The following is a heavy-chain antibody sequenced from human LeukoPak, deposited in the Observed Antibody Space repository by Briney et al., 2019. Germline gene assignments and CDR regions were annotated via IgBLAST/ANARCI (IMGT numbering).Heavy chain of an antibody. CDR2: IIPIFGTA. CDR1: GGTFSSYA. J-gene: IGHJ4*02. Sequence: ASVKVSCKASGGTFSSYAISWVRQAPGQGLEWMGRIIPIFGTANYAQKFQGRVTITTDESTSTAYMELSSLRSEDTAVYYCARVLGEGDYYDSSGYYYAPDYWGQGTLVTVSS. D-gene: IGHD3-22*01. V-gene: IGHV1-69*05. CDR3: ARVLGEGDYYDSSGYYYAPDY.